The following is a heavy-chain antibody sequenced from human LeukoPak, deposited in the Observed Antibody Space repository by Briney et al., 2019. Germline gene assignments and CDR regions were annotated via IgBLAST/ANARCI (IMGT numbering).Heavy chain of an antibody. V-gene: IGHV3-30*18. Sequence: GGSLRLSCAASGFTFSNYGMHWVRQAPGKGPEWVAVLSYDGSNDYYADSVKGRFTISRDNSKTTLYLQMNSLRAEDTAVYYCAKDKMFGSGNYYSYYYYYGMDVWGQGTTVIVSS. CDR3: AKDKMFGSGNYYSYYYYYGMDV. CDR2: LSYDGSND. D-gene: IGHD3-10*01. J-gene: IGHJ6*02. CDR1: GFTFSNYG.